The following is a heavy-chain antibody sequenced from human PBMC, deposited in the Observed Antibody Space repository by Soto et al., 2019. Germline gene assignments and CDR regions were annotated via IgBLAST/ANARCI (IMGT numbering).Heavy chain of an antibody. CDR1: GGSMISYY. CDR3: ARRRDYFDY. Sequence: SETLSLTCTVSGGSMISYYWSWIRQPPGRGLEWIGEIYHSGSTNYNPSLKSRVTISVDKSKNQFSLKLSSVTAADTAVYYCARRRDYFDYWGQGTLVTVSS. CDR2: IYHSGST. J-gene: IGHJ4*02. V-gene: IGHV4-59*12.